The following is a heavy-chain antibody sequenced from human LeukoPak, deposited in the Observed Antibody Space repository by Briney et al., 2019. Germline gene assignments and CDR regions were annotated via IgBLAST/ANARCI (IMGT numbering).Heavy chain of an antibody. J-gene: IGHJ4*02. CDR2: ISYDGGNK. CDR3: ARELAARIAAAGAPFDY. D-gene: IGHD6-13*01. CDR1: GFTFSSYA. V-gene: IGHV3-30*04. Sequence: GRSLRLSCAASGFTFSSYAMHWVRQAPGKGLEWVAVISYDGGNKYYADSVKGRFTISRDNSKNTLYLQMNSLRAEDTAVYYCARELAARIAAAGAPFDYWGQGTLVTVPS.